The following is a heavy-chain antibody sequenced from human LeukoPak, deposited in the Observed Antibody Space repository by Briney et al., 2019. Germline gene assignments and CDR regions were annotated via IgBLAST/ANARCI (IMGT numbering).Heavy chain of an antibody. V-gene: IGHV3-30-3*01. J-gene: IGHJ3*02. Sequence: QPGGSLRLSCAASGFTFSSYAMHWVRQAPGKGLEWVAVISYDGSNKYYADSVKGRFTISRDNSKNTLYLQMNSLRAEDTAVYYCASCHAPGQGSPWIRGSCYLQWAFDIWGQGTMVTVSS. D-gene: IGHD2-15*01. CDR2: ISYDGSNK. CDR1: GFTFSSYA. CDR3: ASCHAPGQGSPWIRGSCYLQWAFDI.